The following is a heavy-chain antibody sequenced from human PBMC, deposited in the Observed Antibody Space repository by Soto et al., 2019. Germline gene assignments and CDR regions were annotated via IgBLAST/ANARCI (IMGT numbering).Heavy chain of an antibody. Sequence: QVELQESGPGLVKPSETLSLTCTVSGGSISDFYWSWIRQSPGRGLEWLGYGYNYYTESNNYNPSVESRVTISVDTATNQFSLKLTSVSAADTAVYYCARGSLSTVTANAVDIWGPGTMVTVSS. CDR3: ARGSLSTVTANAVDI. CDR1: GGSISDFY. J-gene: IGHJ3*02. V-gene: IGHV4-59*01. CDR2: NYYTESN. D-gene: IGHD2-21*02.